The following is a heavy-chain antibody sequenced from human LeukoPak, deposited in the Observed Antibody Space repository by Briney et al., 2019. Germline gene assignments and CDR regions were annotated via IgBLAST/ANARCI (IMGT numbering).Heavy chain of an antibody. CDR1: GFTFSSYG. CDR2: ISYDGSNK. J-gene: IGHJ6*02. CDR3: AKGIGYSGYDYTYYYGMDV. Sequence: GRSLRLSCAASGFTFSSYGMHWVRQALGKGLEWVAVISYDGSNKYYADSVKGRFTISRDNSKNTLYLQMNSLRAEDTAVYYCAKGIGYSGYDYTYYYGMDVWGQGTTVTVSS. D-gene: IGHD5-12*01. V-gene: IGHV3-30*18.